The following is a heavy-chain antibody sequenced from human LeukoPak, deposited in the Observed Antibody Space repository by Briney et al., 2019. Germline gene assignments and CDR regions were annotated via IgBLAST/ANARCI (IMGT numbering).Heavy chain of an antibody. CDR2: ISGSGGST. D-gene: IGHD3-22*01. V-gene: IGHV3-23*01. CDR3: AKNGYYYDSSGEKPYYFDY. J-gene: IGHJ4*02. CDR1: GFTFSSYA. Sequence: PGGSLRLSCAASGFTFSSYAMSWVRQAPGKGLEWVSAISGSGGSTYYADSVKGRFTISRDNSKNTLYLRMNSLRAEDTAVYYCAKNGYYYDSSGEKPYYFDYWGQGTLVTVSS.